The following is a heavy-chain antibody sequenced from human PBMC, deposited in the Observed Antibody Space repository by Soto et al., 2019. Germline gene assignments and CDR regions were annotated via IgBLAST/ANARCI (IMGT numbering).Heavy chain of an antibody. CDR1: GFTVGNNY. CDR2: IYSTGTT. V-gene: IGHV3-53*01. CDR3: AKDGRGSGSHYNSVGY. D-gene: IGHD3-10*01. Sequence: EVQLVESGGGLIQPGGSLKLSCAASGFTVGNNYMSWVRQAPGKGLEWVSLIYSTGTTKYADSVKGRFTVSRDNAKNTLYLHMNSPRAEDTAVYYCAKDGRGSGSHYNSVGYWGQGTLVNVSS. J-gene: IGHJ4*02.